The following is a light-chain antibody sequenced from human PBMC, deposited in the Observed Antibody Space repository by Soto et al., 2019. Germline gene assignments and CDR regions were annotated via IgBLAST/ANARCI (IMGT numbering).Light chain of an antibody. V-gene: IGKV1-5*03. J-gene: IGKJ2*01. CDR3: QQCTSYYT. CDR2: KAS. CDR1: QNINTY. Sequence: DIQMTQSPSSLSASVGDRVTFTCRASQNINTYLAWYQQRPGKAPKLLIYKASTLKSGVPSRFSGSGSGTEFTLNISRLQPDDFATYYCQQCTSYYTFGQGTKVDIX.